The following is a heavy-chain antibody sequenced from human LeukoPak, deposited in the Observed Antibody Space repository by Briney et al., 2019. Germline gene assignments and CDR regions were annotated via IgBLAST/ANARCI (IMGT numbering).Heavy chain of an antibody. J-gene: IGHJ4*02. V-gene: IGHV4-34*01. CDR3: ARGRSYTQFDY. D-gene: IGHD1-26*01. CDR1: GGSFSGYY. CDR2: VNHCGST. Sequence: PSETLSLTCAVYGGSFSGYYWSWIRQPPGKGLEWIGEVNHCGSTNYNPSLKSRVTISVDTSKNQFSLKLSSVTAADTAVYYCARGRSYTQFDYWGQGTLVTVSS.